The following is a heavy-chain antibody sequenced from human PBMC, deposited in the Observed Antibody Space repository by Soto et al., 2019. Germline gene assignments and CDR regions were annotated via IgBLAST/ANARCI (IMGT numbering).Heavy chain of an antibody. D-gene: IGHD4-4*01. CDR1: GYTFTSYS. CDR3: ARDGFSVTTGISGY. Sequence: ASVKVSCKASGYTFTSYSISWVRQAPGQGLEWMGWISAYNGNTKYAQKFQGRVTMTTDTSTSTAYMELRSLRSDDTAVYYCARDGFSVTTGISGYLGQGTLVTVSS. CDR2: ISAYNGNT. J-gene: IGHJ4*02. V-gene: IGHV1-18*04.